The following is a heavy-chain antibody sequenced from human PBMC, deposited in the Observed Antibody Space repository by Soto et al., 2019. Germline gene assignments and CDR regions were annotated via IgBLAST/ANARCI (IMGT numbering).Heavy chain of an antibody. D-gene: IGHD2-21*01. V-gene: IGHV4-61*01. CDR2: IYYSGST. CDR1: GGSISSSSYY. CDR3: ARDGHTLTPNYCYRMDV. J-gene: IGHJ6*01. Sequence: SETLSLTCTVSGGSISSSSYYWGWIRQPPGKGLEWIGYIYYSGSTNYNPSLKSRVTISVDTSKNQFSLKLSSVTAADTAVYYCARDGHTLTPNYCYRMDVWTQRTTDTVSS.